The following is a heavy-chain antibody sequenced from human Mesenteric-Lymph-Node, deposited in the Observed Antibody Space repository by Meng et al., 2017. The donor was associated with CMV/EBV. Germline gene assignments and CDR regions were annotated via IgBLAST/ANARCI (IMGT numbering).Heavy chain of an antibody. CDR2: ISGSGGST. J-gene: IGHJ2*01. Sequence: GESLKISCAASGFTFSSYAMSWVRQAPGKGLEWVSGISGSGGSTNYADSVKGRFTISRDNSKNTLYLQMNSLRAEDTAVYYCAKREASGDFWSGYYWYFDLWGRGTLVTVSS. CDR3: AKREASGDFWSGYYWYFDL. CDR1: GFTFSSYA. D-gene: IGHD3-3*01. V-gene: IGHV3-23*01.